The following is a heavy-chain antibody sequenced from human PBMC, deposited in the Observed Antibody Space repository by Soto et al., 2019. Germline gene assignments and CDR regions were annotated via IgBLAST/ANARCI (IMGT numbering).Heavy chain of an antibody. CDR3: ARDPVGAMSSFEI. CDR2: INPNSGGA. J-gene: IGHJ3*02. D-gene: IGHD1-26*01. V-gene: IGHV1-2*02. Sequence: GXSVKVSCKASGYTFTYYYIHLVRQAPGQGLECMGWINPNSGGADYAQKFQGRVTVTRDTSISTAYMELTRLRSDDTAVYYCARDPVGAMSSFEIWGQGTMVTVS. CDR1: GYTFTYYY.